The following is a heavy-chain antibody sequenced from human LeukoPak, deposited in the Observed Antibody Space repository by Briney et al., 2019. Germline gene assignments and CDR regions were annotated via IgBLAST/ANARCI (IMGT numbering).Heavy chain of an antibody. CDR1: GYTFTSYG. Sequence: GASVKVSCKASGYTFTSYGISWVRQAPGQGLEWMGWISAYNGNTNYAQKLQGRVTMTTDTSTSTAYMELRSLRSDDTAVYYCARPTEGYSGYDYYYFDYWGQGTLVTVSS. CDR2: ISAYNGNT. D-gene: IGHD5-12*01. J-gene: IGHJ4*02. CDR3: ARPTEGYSGYDYYYFDY. V-gene: IGHV1-18*01.